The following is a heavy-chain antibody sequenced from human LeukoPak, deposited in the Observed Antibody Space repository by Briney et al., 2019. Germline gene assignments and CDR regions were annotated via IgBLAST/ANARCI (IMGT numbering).Heavy chain of an antibody. CDR2: INHSGST. D-gene: IGHD3-10*01. V-gene: IGHV4-34*01. Sequence: SETLSLTCAVYGGSFSGYYWSWIRQPPGKGLEWIGEINHSGSTNYNPSLKSRVTISVDTSKNQFSLKLSSVTAADTAVYYCARVRLYYGPDYWGQGTLVTVSS. CDR1: GGSFSGYY. CDR3: ARVRLYYGPDY. J-gene: IGHJ4*02.